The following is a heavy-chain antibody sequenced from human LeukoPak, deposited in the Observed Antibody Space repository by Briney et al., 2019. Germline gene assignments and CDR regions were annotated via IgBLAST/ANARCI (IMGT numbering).Heavy chain of an antibody. CDR1: GFTFSSYD. D-gene: IGHD5-24*01. J-gene: IGHJ4*02. CDR2: ISGSGGST. V-gene: IGHV3-23*01. Sequence: GGTLRLSCAASGFTFSSYDMSWVRQAPGKGLEWVSAISGSGGSTYYADSVKGRFTISRDNSKNTLYLQMNSLRAEDTAVYYCAREGDGYNTFDYWGQGTLVTVSS. CDR3: AREGDGYNTFDY.